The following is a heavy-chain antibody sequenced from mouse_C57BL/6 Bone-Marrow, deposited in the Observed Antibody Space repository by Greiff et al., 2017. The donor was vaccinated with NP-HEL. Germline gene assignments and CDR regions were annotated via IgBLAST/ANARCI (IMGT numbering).Heavy chain of an antibody. V-gene: IGHV14-1*01. CDR1: GYTFTSYW. D-gene: IGHD2-4*01. Sequence: VQLQQPGAELVKPGASVKMSCKASGYTFTSYWITWVKQRPEQGLEWIGRIDPEAGDTEYAPKFQGKATMTADTSSNTAYLQLSSLTSEDTAVYYCTTGDYPYAMDYWGQGTSVTVSS. CDR2: IDPEAGDT. CDR3: TTGDYPYAMDY. J-gene: IGHJ4*01.